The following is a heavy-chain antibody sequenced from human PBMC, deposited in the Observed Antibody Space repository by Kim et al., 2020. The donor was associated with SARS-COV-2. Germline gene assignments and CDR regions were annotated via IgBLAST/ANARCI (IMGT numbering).Heavy chain of an antibody. CDR2: IYHSGST. D-gene: IGHD3-10*01. V-gene: IGHV4-38-2*02. CDR3: AREDGSGSYLDY. CDR1: GYSISSGYY. Sequence: SETLSLTCSVSGYSISSGYYWGWIRQPPGKGLEWIGSIYHSGSTYYKPSLKSRVTISVDTSKNQFSLKLSSVTAADTAVYYCAREDGSGSYLDYWGQEP. J-gene: IGHJ4*01.